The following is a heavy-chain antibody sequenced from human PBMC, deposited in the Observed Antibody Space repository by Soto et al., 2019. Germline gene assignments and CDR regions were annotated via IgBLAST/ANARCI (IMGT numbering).Heavy chain of an antibody. CDR3: ARGDDYVGPVD. V-gene: IGHV1-18*04. Sequence: QVQLVQSGPEVKKPGASVKVSCKTSGYTFTTYGIHWVRQAPGQGLEWMGWISGYNGNTNYAQKVQGRVTMTTDTSTSTAYMELGSLRSDDSAVYYCARGDDYVGPVDWGQGTLVTVSS. J-gene: IGHJ4*02. CDR1: GYTFTTYG. D-gene: IGHD4-17*01. CDR2: ISGYNGNT.